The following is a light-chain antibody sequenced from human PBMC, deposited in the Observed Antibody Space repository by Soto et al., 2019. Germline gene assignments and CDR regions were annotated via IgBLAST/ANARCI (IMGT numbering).Light chain of an antibody. V-gene: IGKV1-5*01. CDR3: QQYDNYPLT. CDR2: DAS. CDR1: QSVRSW. J-gene: IGKJ4*01. Sequence: DVQMTQSPSSLSASVVDRVTIACQASQSVRSWLAWYQQKTGTAPKLLIFDASRLESGVPSRFSGSASGTEFTLTISSLQPDDFATYYCQQYDNYPLTFGGGTKVDNK.